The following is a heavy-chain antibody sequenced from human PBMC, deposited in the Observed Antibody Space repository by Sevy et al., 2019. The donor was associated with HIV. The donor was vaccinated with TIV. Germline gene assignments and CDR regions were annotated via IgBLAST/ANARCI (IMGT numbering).Heavy chain of an antibody. J-gene: IGHJ1*01. V-gene: IGHV1-46*01. CDR1: GYTFTSYY. Sequence: ASVKVSCKASGYTFTSYYMHWVRQAPGQGFEWMGIINPSGGSTSYAQKFQGRVTMTRDTSRSTVYMELSSLRSEDTAVYYCARDRKWNSSRWCLGQHWGQGTLVTVSS. CDR3: ARDRKWNSSRWCLGQH. D-gene: IGHD6-13*01. CDR2: INPSGGST.